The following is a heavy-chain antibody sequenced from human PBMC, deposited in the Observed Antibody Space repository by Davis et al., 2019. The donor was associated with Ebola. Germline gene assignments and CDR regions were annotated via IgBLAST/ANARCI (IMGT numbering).Heavy chain of an antibody. CDR2: IYYTGVT. CDR3: ARGGYSGQGL. J-gene: IGHJ4*02. D-gene: IGHD5-12*01. Sequence: GSLRLSCSVSGDSFGNYYWNWIRQSSGKELEWIGYIYYTGVTTYNPSLKRRLTISVATSKKQFYLKLSSVTAADTAVYYCARGGYSGQGLWGQGTLVSVSS. V-gene: IGHV4-59*12. CDR1: GDSFGNYY.